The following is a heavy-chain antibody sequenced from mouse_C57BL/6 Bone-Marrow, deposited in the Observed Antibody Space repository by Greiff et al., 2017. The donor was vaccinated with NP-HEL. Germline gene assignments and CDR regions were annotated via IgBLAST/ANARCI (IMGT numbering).Heavy chain of an antibody. V-gene: IGHV1-19*01. D-gene: IGHD4-1*01. CDR1: GYTFTDYY. Sequence: VQLQQSGPVLVKPGASVKMSCKASGYTFTDYYMNWVKQSHGKSLEWIGVINPYNGGTSYNQKFKGKATLTVDKSSSTAYMELNSLTSEDSAVYYCARRGTGTSFAYWGQGTLVTVSA. J-gene: IGHJ3*01. CDR3: ARRGTGTSFAY. CDR2: INPYNGGT.